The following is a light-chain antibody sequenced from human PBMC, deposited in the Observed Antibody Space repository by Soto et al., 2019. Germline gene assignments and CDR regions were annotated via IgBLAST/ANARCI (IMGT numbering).Light chain of an antibody. J-gene: IGKJ3*01. V-gene: IGKV1-5*03. CDR3: QQYNSSLFT. Sequence: DIQMTQSPSTLSASVGDRVTITCRASQSISSWFAWYQQKPGKAPKLLIYKASSLESGVPSRFSGSGSGTEFTLTISSLQPDDFATYYCQQYNSSLFTFGPGTKVDIK. CDR2: KAS. CDR1: QSISSW.